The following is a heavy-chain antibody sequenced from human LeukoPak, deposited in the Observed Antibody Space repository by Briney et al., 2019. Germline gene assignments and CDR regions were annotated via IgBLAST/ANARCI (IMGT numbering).Heavy chain of an antibody. Sequence: VASVKVSCKASGGTFSSYAISWVRQAPGQGLEWMGGIIPIFGTANYAQKFQGRVTITADEPTSTAYMELSSLRSEDTAVYYCARDAGIAAESDLDYWGQGTLVTVSS. D-gene: IGHD6-13*01. CDR1: GGTFSSYA. CDR2: IIPIFGTA. J-gene: IGHJ4*02. CDR3: ARDAGIAAESDLDY. V-gene: IGHV1-69*13.